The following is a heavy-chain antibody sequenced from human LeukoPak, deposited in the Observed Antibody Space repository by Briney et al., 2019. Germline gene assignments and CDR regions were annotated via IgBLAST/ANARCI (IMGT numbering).Heavy chain of an antibody. V-gene: IGHV1-18*01. CDR3: ARVAQQLVKFGRKDWFDP. D-gene: IGHD6-13*01. Sequence: GASVKVSCKTSGYTFTSYGISWVRQAPGQGLEWMGWISAYNGNTNYAQKLQGRVTMTTDTSTSTAYMELRSLRSDDTAVYYCARVAQQLVKFGRKDWFDPWGQGTLVTVSS. J-gene: IGHJ5*02. CDR1: GYTFTSYG. CDR2: ISAYNGNT.